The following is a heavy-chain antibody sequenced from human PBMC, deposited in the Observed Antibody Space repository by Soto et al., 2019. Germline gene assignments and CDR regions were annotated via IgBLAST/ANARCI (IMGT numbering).Heavy chain of an antibody. V-gene: IGHV3-49*02. J-gene: IGHJ6*02. CDR3: TRGYCSSTSCPYYYYYYGMDV. Sequence: GKGLEWVGFIRSKAYGGTTEYAASVKGRFTISRDDSKSIAYLQMNSLKTEDTAVYYCTRGYCSSTSCPYYYYYYGMDVCGQGTTGT. CDR2: IRSKAYGGTT. D-gene: IGHD2-2*01.